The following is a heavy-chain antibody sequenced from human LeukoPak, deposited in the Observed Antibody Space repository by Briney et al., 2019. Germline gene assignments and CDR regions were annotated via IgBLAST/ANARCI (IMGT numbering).Heavy chain of an antibody. Sequence: PGGSLRLSCAASGFTVSSNYMSWVRQASGKGLEWVGRIRSKANSYATAYAASVKGRFTISRDDSKNTAYLQMNSLKTEDTAVYYCTRRAVAGTEDAFDIWGQGTMVTVSS. J-gene: IGHJ3*02. CDR1: GFTVSSNY. V-gene: IGHV3-73*01. CDR3: TRRAVAGTEDAFDI. CDR2: IRSKANSYAT. D-gene: IGHD6-19*01.